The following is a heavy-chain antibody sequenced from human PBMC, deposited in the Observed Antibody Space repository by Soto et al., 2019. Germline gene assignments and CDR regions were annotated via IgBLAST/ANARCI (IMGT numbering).Heavy chain of an antibody. CDR2: INHSGST. CDR1: GGSFSGYY. D-gene: IGHD2-8*01. CDR3: ARGHLRYCTNGVCYFNVNYYFDY. Sequence: SETLSLTCAVYGGSFSGYYWSWIRQPPGKGLEWIGEINHSGSTNYNPSLKSRVTISVDTSKNQFSLKLSSVTAADTAVYYCARGHLRYCTNGVCYFNVNYYFDYWGQGTLVTVPQ. V-gene: IGHV4-34*01. J-gene: IGHJ4*02.